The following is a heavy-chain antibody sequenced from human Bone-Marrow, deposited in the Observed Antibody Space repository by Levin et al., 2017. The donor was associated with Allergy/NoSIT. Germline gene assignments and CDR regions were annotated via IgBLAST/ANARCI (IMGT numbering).Heavy chain of an antibody. CDR2: IIPIFGTA. CDR1: GGTFSSYA. Sequence: ASVKVSCKASGGTFSSYAISWVRQAPGQGLEWMGGIIPIFGTANYAQKFQGRVTITADESTSTAYMELSSLRSEDTAVYYCARGAWYRYDSSGYYRFDYWGQGTLVTVSS. CDR3: ARGAWYRYDSSGYYRFDY. V-gene: IGHV1-69*13. J-gene: IGHJ4*02. D-gene: IGHD3-22*01.